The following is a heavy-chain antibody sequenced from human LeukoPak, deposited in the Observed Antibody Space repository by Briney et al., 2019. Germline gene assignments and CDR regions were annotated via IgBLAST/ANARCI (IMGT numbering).Heavy chain of an antibody. CDR3: ARGGSPPEALGDALDI. CDR1: GFTFSNYW. CDR2: TNSDGRST. V-gene: IGHV3-74*01. J-gene: IGHJ3*02. Sequence: PGGSLRLSCAASGFTFSNYWMDWVRQAPGKELVRVSRTNSDGRSTIYADSVKGPFTMSRDTAKNTLYLQMNSLRVEDTGVYYCARGGSPPEALGDALDIWGEGTMVSVSS. D-gene: IGHD1-26*01.